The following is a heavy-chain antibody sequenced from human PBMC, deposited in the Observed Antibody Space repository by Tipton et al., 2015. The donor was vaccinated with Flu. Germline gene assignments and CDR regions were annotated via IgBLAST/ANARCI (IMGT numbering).Heavy chain of an antibody. CDR1: SGSLSSFY. Sequence: TLSLTCIVSSGSLSSFYWNWIRQSPGKGLEWIGYIYNSVYTKYNPSLKSRVTISVDTSKNQFSLKLSSVTAADTAVYYCARRDYSNYVSEPQNWFDPWGQGALVTVSS. V-gene: IGHV4-59*08. D-gene: IGHD4-11*01. CDR3: ARRDYSNYVSEPQNWFDP. CDR2: IYNSVYT. J-gene: IGHJ5*02.